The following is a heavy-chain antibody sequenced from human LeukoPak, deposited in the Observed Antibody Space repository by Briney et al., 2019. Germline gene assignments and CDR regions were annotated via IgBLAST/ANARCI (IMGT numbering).Heavy chain of an antibody. D-gene: IGHD3-10*01. CDR1: GGSISSFY. J-gene: IGHJ3*02. Sequence: SEILSFTCTVSGGSISSFYWSWIRQPPGKGLDWIGYIHYSGSTNYNPSLQSRVTMSVDTSKTQFSLKLSSVTAADTAVYFCARDLRVRAGGASDIWGQGTMVTVSS. V-gene: IGHV4-59*01. CDR3: ARDLRVRAGGASDI. CDR2: IHYSGST.